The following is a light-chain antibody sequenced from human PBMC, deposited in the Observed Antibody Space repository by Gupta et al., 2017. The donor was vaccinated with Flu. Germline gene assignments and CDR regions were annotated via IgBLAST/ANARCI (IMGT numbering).Light chain of an antibody. CDR3: QQYDSYSLT. CDR2: KAS. J-gene: IGKJ4*01. Sequence: DTQMTQPPSTLSAYVGDRVTITCRASQSLSSWLAWYQQKPGKAPNLLIYKASNLESGVPSRFSGSGSGTEFTLTISSLQPDDFATYYCQQYDSYSLTFGGGTKVEI. CDR1: QSLSSW. V-gene: IGKV1-5*03.